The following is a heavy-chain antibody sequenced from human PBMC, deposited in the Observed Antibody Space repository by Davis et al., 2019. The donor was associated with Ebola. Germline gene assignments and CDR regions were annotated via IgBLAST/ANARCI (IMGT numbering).Heavy chain of an antibody. V-gene: IGHV4-30-4*01. Sequence: SETLSLTCTVSGGSISSGDYYWSWIRQPPGKGLEWIGYIYYSGSTYYNPSLKSRVTISVDTSKNQFSLKLSSVTAADTAVYYCARGWDYDFWSGYGFDYWGQGTLVTVSS. CDR3: ARGWDYDFWSGYGFDY. D-gene: IGHD3-3*01. CDR2: IYYSGST. J-gene: IGHJ4*02. CDR1: GGSISSGDYY.